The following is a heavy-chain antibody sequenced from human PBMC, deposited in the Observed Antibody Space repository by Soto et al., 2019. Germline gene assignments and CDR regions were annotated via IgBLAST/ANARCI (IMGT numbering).Heavy chain of an antibody. CDR3: ARDPYATRRPPGAADYEYYYMDI. V-gene: IGHV3-66*01. Sequence: GGSLRLSCAASGFTVSSNYMSWVRQAPGKGLEWVSVIYSGGSTYYADSVKGRFTIYSDNSKKTLYLQMNSLTAEDTAEYYCARDPYATRRPPGAADYEYYYMDIWGKGTTVTVSS. D-gene: IGHD3-16*01. CDR2: IYSGGST. CDR1: GFTVSSNY. J-gene: IGHJ6*03.